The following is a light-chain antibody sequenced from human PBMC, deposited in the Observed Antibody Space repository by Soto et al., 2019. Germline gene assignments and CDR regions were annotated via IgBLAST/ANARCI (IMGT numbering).Light chain of an antibody. CDR3: SAHGGTNPYV. CDR1: SSDVGTYEY. J-gene: IGLJ1*01. CDR2: DVS. V-gene: IGLV2-14*03. Sequence: QSALTQPASVSGSPGQSITISCTGTSSDVGTYEYVSWYQHHPGKAPKLMIYDVSNRPSGVSDRFSGSKSGNTASLTISGLQAEDEADYYCSAHGGTNPYVFGTGTKLTVL.